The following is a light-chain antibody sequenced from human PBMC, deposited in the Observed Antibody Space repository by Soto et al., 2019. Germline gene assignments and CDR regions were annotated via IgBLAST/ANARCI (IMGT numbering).Light chain of an antibody. CDR2: GAS. CDR3: LQYASEPLT. V-gene: IGKV3-20*01. CDR1: QSVAKNY. Sequence: ETVLTQSPGTLSLSPGERATLSCRASQSVAKNYLAWYQHKPGQGPRLLISGASSRATGIPDRFSGSGSGTDFTLTISRLQPEYFAVYYCLQYASEPLTFGGGTKVEI. J-gene: IGKJ4*01.